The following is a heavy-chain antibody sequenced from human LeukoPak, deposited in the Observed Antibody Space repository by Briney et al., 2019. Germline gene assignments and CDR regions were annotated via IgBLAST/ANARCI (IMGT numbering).Heavy chain of an antibody. CDR1: GYTFTGYY. J-gene: IGHJ4*02. CDR3: ARSIPPYYDILPGYGPLY. Sequence: ASVKVSCKASGYTFTGYYMHWVRQAPGQGLEWMGRINPNSGGTNYAQKFQGRVTMTRDTSISTAYMELSRLRSDATAVYYCARSIPPYYDILPGYGPLYWGQGTLVTVSS. V-gene: IGHV1-2*06. D-gene: IGHD3-9*01. CDR2: INPNSGGT.